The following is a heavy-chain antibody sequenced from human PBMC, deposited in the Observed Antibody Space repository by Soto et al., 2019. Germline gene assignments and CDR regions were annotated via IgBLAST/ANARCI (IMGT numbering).Heavy chain of an antibody. Sequence: GASVKVSCKASGYTFTSYGISWVRQAPGQGLEWMGWISAYNGNTNYAQKFQGRVTITADESTSTAYMELSSLRSEDTAVYYCARGHDILTGWKFEFWGQGTLVTVSS. J-gene: IGHJ4*02. V-gene: IGHV1-18*01. CDR3: ARGHDILTGWKFEF. D-gene: IGHD3-9*01. CDR1: GYTFTSYG. CDR2: ISAYNGNT.